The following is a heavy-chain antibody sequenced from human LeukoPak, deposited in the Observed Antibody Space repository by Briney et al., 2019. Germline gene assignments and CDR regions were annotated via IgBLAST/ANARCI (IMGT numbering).Heavy chain of an antibody. CDR1: GVSISSGTYY. Sequence: KSSQTLSLTCTVSGVSISSGTYYWSWIRQPAGKGLEWIGRIYTSGSTNYNPSLKSRVTISVDTSKNQFSLKLSSVTAADTAVYYCARPSGDGSSWYGWYFDLWGRGTLVTVSS. D-gene: IGHD6-13*01. CDR2: IYTSGST. V-gene: IGHV4-61*02. CDR3: ARPSGDGSSWYGWYFDL. J-gene: IGHJ2*01.